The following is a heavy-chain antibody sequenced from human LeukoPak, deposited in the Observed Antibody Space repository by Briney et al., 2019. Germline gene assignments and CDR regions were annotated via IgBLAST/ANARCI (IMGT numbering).Heavy chain of an antibody. Sequence: SETLSLTCAVPGDSISSGGYSWSWIRQPPGQGLEWIGYIYPTGSTYYNPSLNSRVTISIDRSKNQFSLRLNSVTAADTAVYFCARGMGSSWFLYYFKYWGQGALVTVSS. D-gene: IGHD6-13*01. V-gene: IGHV4-30-2*01. CDR2: IYPTGST. CDR1: GDSISSGGYS. CDR3: ARGMGSSWFLYYFKY. J-gene: IGHJ4*02.